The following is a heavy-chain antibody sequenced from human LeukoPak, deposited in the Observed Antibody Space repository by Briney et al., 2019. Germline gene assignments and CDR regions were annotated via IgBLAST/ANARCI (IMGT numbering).Heavy chain of an antibody. D-gene: IGHD2-2*02. CDR2: ISAYNGNT. CDR1: GYTFTSYG. J-gene: IGHJ5*02. Sequence: ASVKVSCKASGYTFTSYGISWVRQAPGQGLEWMGWISAYNGNTNYAQKLQGRVTMTTDTSTSTAYMELRSLRSDDTAVYYCARDRVVPAAIRGNWFDPWGQGTLVTVSP. V-gene: IGHV1-18*01. CDR3: ARDRVVPAAIRGNWFDP.